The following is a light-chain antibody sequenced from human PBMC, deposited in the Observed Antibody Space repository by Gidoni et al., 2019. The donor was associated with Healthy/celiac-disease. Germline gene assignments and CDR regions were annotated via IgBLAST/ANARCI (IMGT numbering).Light chain of an antibody. CDR2: GAS. Sequence: EIGMTQSPATLSVSPGERATLSCRASQSVSSNLAWYQQKPGQAPRLLIYGASTRATGIPASFSGSGSGTEFTLTISSLQSEDFAVYYCQQYNNWPTWTFGQGTKVEIK. CDR1: QSVSSN. CDR3: QQYNNWPTWT. V-gene: IGKV3-15*01. J-gene: IGKJ1*01.